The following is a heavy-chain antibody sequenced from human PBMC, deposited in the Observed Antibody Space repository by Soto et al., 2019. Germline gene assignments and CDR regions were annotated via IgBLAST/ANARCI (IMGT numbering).Heavy chain of an antibody. J-gene: IGHJ6*02. Sequence: QVQLVQSGAEVKKPGSSVKVSCKASGGTFSSYAISWVRQAPGQGLEWMGGIIPNFGTANYAQKFQGRVTITADKSTSTAYMELSSLRSEDTAVYYGARSRLGYCSSTSCYTPYYYYGMDVWGQGTTVTVSS. CDR3: ARSRLGYCSSTSCYTPYYYYGMDV. V-gene: IGHV1-69*06. CDR2: IIPNFGTA. CDR1: GGTFSSYA. D-gene: IGHD2-2*02.